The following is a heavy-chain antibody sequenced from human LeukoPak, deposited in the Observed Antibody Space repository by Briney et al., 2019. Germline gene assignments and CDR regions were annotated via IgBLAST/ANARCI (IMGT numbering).Heavy chain of an antibody. Sequence: PSETLSLTCAVYGASFSGYYWSWIRQPPGKGLEWIGEINHSGSTNYNPSLKSRVTISVDTSKNQFSLKLRSVTAADTAVYYCARGRGYCSSTSCRINWFDPWGQGTLVTVSS. CDR3: ARGRGYCSSTSCRINWFDP. V-gene: IGHV4-34*01. CDR1: GASFSGYY. D-gene: IGHD2-2*01. J-gene: IGHJ5*02. CDR2: INHSGST.